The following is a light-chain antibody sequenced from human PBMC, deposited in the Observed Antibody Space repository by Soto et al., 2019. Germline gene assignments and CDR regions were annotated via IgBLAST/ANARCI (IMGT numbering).Light chain of an antibody. CDR2: RND. CDR3: AAWDDSLNVWV. CDR1: SFNIGNNF. J-gene: IGLJ3*02. Sequence: QSALTQPPSASGTPGQRVTISCSGSSFNIGNNFVCWYQHLPGAAPKLLIYRNDQRPSGVPDRFSGSKSGTSASLAISGLRSEDEADYYCAAWDDSLNVWVFGGGTKLTVL. V-gene: IGLV1-47*01.